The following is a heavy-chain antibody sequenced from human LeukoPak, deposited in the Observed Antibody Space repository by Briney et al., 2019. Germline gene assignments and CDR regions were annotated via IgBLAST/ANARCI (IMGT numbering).Heavy chain of an antibody. CDR3: ARATRKQLWLRWFDP. J-gene: IGHJ5*02. Sequence: ASVKVSCKASDYTFTSYGISWVRQAPGQGLEWMGWVSAYNGNTNYAQKFQGRVTMTRDTSISTAYMELSRLRSDDTAVYYCARATRKQLWLRWFDPWGQGTLVTVSS. CDR2: VSAYNGNT. CDR1: DYTFTSYG. D-gene: IGHD5-18*01. V-gene: IGHV1-18*01.